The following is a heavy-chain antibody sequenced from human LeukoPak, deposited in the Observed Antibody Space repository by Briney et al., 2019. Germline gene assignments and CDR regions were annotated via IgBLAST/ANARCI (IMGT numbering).Heavy chain of an antibody. CDR2: INPNSGGT. CDR1: GYTFTGYY. J-gene: IGHJ5*02. V-gene: IGHV1-2*02. Sequence: ASVKVSCKASGYTFTGYYMHWVRQAPGQGLEWMGWINPNSGGTNYAQKFQGRVTMTRDTSISTAYMELSRLRSDDTAVYYCARSRIAVAGHYWFDPWGQGTLVTVSS. D-gene: IGHD6-19*01. CDR3: ARSRIAVAGHYWFDP.